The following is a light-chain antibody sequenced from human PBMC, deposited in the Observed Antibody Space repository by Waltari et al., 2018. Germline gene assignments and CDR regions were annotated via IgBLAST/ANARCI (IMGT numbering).Light chain of an antibody. V-gene: IGLV2-18*02. CDR2: EVT. J-gene: IGLJ3*02. CDR3: SSFTTSTTWV. Sequence: WSRPSPGAAPKLILYEVTNRPSGVPDRFSGSKSGNTASLTVSGLQAEDAADYYCSSFTTSTTWVFGGGTKLTVL.